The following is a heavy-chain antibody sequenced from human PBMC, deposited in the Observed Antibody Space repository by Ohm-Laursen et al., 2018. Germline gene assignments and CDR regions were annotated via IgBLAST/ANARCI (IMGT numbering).Heavy chain of an antibody. CDR1: VFTFSDYY. CDR3: ASLKPPLYYYGMDV. V-gene: IGHV3-11*01. J-gene: IGHJ6*02. CDR2: ISSSGSTI. Sequence: SLRLSCAASVFTFSDYYMSWIRQAPGKGLEWVSYISSSGSTIYYADSVKGRFTISRDNAKNSLYLQMNSLRAEDTAVYYCASLKPPLYYYGMDVWGQGATVTVSS.